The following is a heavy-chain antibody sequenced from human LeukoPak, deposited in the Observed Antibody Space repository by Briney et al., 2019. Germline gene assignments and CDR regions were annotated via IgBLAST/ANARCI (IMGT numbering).Heavy chain of an antibody. CDR3: ARAMRYSTSYSWFDP. D-gene: IGHD6-6*01. CDR1: GFTFSSYL. J-gene: IGHJ5*02. Sequence: PGGSLRLSCAVSGFTFSSYLMSWVRQAPGKGLEWVANIKLDGSDKYYVDSVKGRFTISRDNAKNSLYLQMNSLRAEDTAVYYCARAMRYSTSYSWFDPWGQGTLVTVSS. V-gene: IGHV3-7*01. CDR2: IKLDGSDK.